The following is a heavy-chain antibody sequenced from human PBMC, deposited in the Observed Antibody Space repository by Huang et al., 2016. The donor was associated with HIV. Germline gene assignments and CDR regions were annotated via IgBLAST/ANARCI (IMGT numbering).Heavy chain of an antibody. CDR3: ARDRGQQLSPFDS. CDR2: ISPSSSFI. D-gene: IGHD6-13*01. Sequence: EVQLVESGGGLVKPGGSLRLSCAASGFSLDRYNMYWVRRTPGKGRQWVSSISPSSSFIDYADSVKGRVSISRDNAKNSLYLQMNNLRGEDTAVYYCARDRGQQLSPFDSWGQGTLVTVSS. V-gene: IGHV3-21*01. J-gene: IGHJ4*02. CDR1: GFSLDRYN.